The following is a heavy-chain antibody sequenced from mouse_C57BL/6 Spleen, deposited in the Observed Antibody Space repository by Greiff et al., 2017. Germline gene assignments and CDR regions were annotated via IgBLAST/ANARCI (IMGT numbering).Heavy chain of an antibody. CDR3: ARYCSSPYYALDY. V-gene: IGHV1-53*01. J-gene: IGHJ4*01. CDR2: LNPSNGCT. D-gene: IGHD1-1*01. CDR1: GYTFTSYW. Sequence: VQLQPPWTELVTPGASVKLSCKASGYTFTSYWMHWVKQRPGQGLDWIGNLNPSNGCTNYNEKFKSKATLTVDTSSSTAYLQLSSLTSEDSAVYYCARYCSSPYYALDYWGQGTSVTVSS.